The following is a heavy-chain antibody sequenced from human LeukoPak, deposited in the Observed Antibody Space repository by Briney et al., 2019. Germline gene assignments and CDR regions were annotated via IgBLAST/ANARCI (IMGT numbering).Heavy chain of an antibody. CDR2: INSDGSST. Sequence: PGGSLRLSCAASGFTFSSYWMHWVRQAPGKGLVWVSRINSDGSSTSYADSVKGRFTISRDNAKNTLDLQMNSLRAEDTAVYYCARGGYYSNTPLDFWGQGTLVTVSS. CDR1: GFTFSSYW. J-gene: IGHJ4*02. CDR3: ARGGYYSNTPLDF. V-gene: IGHV3-74*01. D-gene: IGHD4-11*01.